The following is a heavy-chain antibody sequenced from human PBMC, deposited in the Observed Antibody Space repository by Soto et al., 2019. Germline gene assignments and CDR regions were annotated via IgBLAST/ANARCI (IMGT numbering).Heavy chain of an antibody. CDR3: AIRYSSSWYPDNNWFDP. CDR1: GYTFTSYG. Sequence: GASVKVSFKASGYTFTSYGISWVLQAPGQGLEWMGWISAYNGNTNYAQKLQGRVTMTTDTFTSTAYMELRSLRSDDTAVYYCAIRYSSSWYPDNNWFDPWGQGTLVTVSS. D-gene: IGHD6-13*01. V-gene: IGHV1-18*04. J-gene: IGHJ5*02. CDR2: ISAYNGNT.